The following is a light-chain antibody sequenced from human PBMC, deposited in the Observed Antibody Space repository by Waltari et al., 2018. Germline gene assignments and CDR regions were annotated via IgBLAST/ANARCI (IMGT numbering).Light chain of an antibody. CDR3: QQYANLPLT. CDR2: DAS. V-gene: IGKV1-33*01. CDR1: QDIRKN. Sequence: DILMTQSPSSLSASVGDRVTSTCQASQDIRKNLNWFQQKPGKAPQVLIFDASNSQAAVPSRFSGSGSGTDFAFTISSLQPEDIGTYFCQQYANLPLTFGGGTRVEIK. J-gene: IGKJ4*01.